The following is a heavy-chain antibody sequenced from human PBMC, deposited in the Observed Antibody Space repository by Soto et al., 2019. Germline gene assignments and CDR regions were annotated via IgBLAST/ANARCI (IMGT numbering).Heavy chain of an antibody. CDR1: GYSFTSYW. CDR2: IDPSDSYT. V-gene: IGHV5-10-1*01. J-gene: IGHJ6*02. CDR3: ARFYIAARPYGMDV. D-gene: IGHD6-6*01. Sequence: AGESLKISCKGSGYSFTSYWISWVRQMPGKGLEWMGRIDPSDSYTNYSPSFQGHVTISADKSISTAYLQWSSLKASDTAMYYCARFYIAARPYGMDVWGQGTTVTVSS.